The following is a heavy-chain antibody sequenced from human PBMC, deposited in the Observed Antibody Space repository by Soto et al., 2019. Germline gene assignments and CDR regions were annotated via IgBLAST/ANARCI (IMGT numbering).Heavy chain of an antibody. CDR2: ISWTSDDI. CDR3: VKIPQASLEKTWDFDV. J-gene: IGHJ2*01. CDR1: GFTFEYYA. D-gene: IGHD1-1*01. V-gene: IGHV3-9*01. Sequence: QLVESGGGLVQPGRSLRLSCAASGFTFEYYAMHWVRLVPGKGLEWVSGISWTSDDIAYADSVKGRFIVSRDKAKKSLHLQMNSLRREDTAFYYCVKIPQASLEKTWDFDVWGRGTLVTVSS.